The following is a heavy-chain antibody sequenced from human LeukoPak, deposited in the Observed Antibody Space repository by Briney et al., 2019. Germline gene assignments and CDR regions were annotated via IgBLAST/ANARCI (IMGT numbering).Heavy chain of an antibody. V-gene: IGHV4-59*01. CDR3: ARVYDSSGYDAFDI. J-gene: IGHJ3*02. D-gene: IGHD3-22*01. Sequence: AETLSLTCTVSGRSISSNYWSWIRQPPGKGLEWIGTIYWSGSTNYNPSLKSRVTISLDTSKNQFSLKLSSVTAADTAVYYCARVYDSSGYDAFDIWGQGTMVTVSS. CDR2: IYWSGST. CDR1: GRSISSNY.